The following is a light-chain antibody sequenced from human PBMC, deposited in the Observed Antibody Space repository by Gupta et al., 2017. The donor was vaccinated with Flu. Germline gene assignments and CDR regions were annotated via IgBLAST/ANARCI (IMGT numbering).Light chain of an antibody. V-gene: IGKV3D-20*02. CDR2: DAS. CDR1: RHVSSSS. Sequence: EKVLTQSPHTLSLSPGEKATLSCGGARHVSSSSLAWYQQKPGQAPRLLIYDASSRATGIPDRFSGSVSGTDFTLTISSLEPEDFAVYYWHQHSNSCTFGQGTKVEIK. J-gene: IGKJ1*01. CDR3: HQHSNSCT.